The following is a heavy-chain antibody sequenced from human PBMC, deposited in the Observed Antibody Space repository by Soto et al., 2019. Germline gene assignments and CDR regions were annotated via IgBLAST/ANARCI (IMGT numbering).Heavy chain of an antibody. CDR2: IKSEPDGGTI. V-gene: IGHV3-15*05. J-gene: IGHJ4*02. D-gene: IGHD1-26*01. CDR1: GFTFSNAW. Sequence: EVQLVESGGGLVKPGGSLRLSCAASGFTFSNAWMTWVRQPPVKGLEWVGQIKSEPDGGTIDYATPVKDRFTISRDDSKHTLYLQMNNLNTDDTGVYYCTTSRQREKLYFYYWGQATVVTVS. CDR3: TTSRQREKLYFYY.